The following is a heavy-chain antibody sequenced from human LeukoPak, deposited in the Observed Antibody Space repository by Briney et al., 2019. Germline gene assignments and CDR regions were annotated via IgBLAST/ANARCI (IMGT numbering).Heavy chain of an antibody. D-gene: IGHD3-10*01. CDR3: ARDHGVRGVIIRYYYYYGMDV. CDR2: ISSSGSTI. CDR1: GFSFTNFA. Sequence: GGSLRLSCAASGFSFTNFAMSWVRQAPGKGLEWVSYISSSGSTIYYADSVKGRFTISRDNAKNSLYLQMNSLRAEDTAVYYCARDHGVRGVIIRYYYYYGMDVWGQGTTVTVSS. V-gene: IGHV3-11*01. J-gene: IGHJ6*02.